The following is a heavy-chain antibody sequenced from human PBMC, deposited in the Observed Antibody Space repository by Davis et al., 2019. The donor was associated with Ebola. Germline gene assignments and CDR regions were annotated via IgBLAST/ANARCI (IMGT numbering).Heavy chain of an antibody. CDR1: GFTFSSYA. CDR2: ISGSGGST. V-gene: IGHV3-23*01. Sequence: GESLKISCAASGFTFSSYAMSWVRQAPGKGLEWVSAISGSGGSTYYADSVKGRFTISRDNSKNTLYLQMNSLRAEDTAVYYCAKALPLNWIYWGQGTLVTVSS. CDR3: AKALPLNWIY. D-gene: IGHD1-20*01. J-gene: IGHJ4*02.